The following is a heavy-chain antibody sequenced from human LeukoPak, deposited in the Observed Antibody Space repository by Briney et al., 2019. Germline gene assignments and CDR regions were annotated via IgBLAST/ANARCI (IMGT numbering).Heavy chain of an antibody. V-gene: IGHV3-23*01. J-gene: IGHJ4*02. CDR1: GSTFSHYA. D-gene: IGHD3-3*01. Sequence: GGSLRLSCAASGSTFSHYAMSWVRQAPGKGLEWVSTVNGGGDDTYYADSVKGRFIISRDNSKNTLYLQMNSLRAEDTAVYYCAKDPSLLRFLEWLMFDYWGQGTLVTVSS. CDR2: VNGGGDDT. CDR3: AKDPSLLRFLEWLMFDY.